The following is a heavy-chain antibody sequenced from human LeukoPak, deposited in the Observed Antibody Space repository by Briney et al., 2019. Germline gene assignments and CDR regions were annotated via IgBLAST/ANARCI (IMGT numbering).Heavy chain of an antibody. Sequence: GGSLRLSCVASGFSFSDTSMTWIRQAPGKGLQFVASTGSAGTTIYYGDSVEGRFTISRDNAKNSLYLQLNSLRAEDTAIYYCARDLGYSYGLDHWGQGTLVTVSS. CDR2: TGSAGTTI. J-gene: IGHJ4*02. CDR1: GFSFSDTS. D-gene: IGHD5-18*01. V-gene: IGHV3-11*01. CDR3: ARDLGYSYGLDH.